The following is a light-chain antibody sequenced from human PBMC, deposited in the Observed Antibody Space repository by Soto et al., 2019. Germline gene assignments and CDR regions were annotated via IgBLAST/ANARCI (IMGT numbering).Light chain of an antibody. Sequence: EIVLTQSPGTLSLSPGERATLSCRASQSISSSYLAWYQQKPGQAPRLLVYGVSSRASDVPDRFSGSWSGTDFTLTISSLEAEDSAVYYCQQYPDSRTFGQGTKVEIK. CDR1: QSISSSY. CDR2: GVS. V-gene: IGKV3-20*01. J-gene: IGKJ1*01. CDR3: QQYPDSRT.